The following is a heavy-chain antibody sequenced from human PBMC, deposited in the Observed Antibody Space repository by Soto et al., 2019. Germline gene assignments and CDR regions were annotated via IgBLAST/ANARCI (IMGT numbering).Heavy chain of an antibody. CDR1: GFTFSSYG. Sequence: HPGGSLRLSCAASGFTFSSYGMHWVRQAPGKGLEWVAVISYDGSNKYYADSVKGRFTISRDNSKNTLYLQMNSLRAEDTAVYYCAKDGSSARMDVWGQGTTVTVSS. V-gene: IGHV3-30*18. J-gene: IGHJ6*02. D-gene: IGHD6-25*01. CDR2: ISYDGSNK. CDR3: AKDGSSARMDV.